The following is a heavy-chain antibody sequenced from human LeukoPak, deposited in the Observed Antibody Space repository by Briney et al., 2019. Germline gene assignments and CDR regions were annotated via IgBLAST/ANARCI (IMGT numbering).Heavy chain of an antibody. Sequence: GESLKISCKCLGYSFTSYSSARVRQMPGKGLEWMGIIYPGDSDTRYSPSFQCQVTISADKSISTAYLQWSSLKASDTAMYYCARRLRDGYPDYWGQGTLVTVSS. D-gene: IGHD5-24*01. CDR2: IYPGDSDT. V-gene: IGHV5-51*01. CDR1: GYSFTSYS. J-gene: IGHJ4*02. CDR3: ARRLRDGYPDY.